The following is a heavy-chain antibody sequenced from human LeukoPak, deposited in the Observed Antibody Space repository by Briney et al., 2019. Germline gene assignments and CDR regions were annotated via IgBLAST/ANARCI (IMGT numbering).Heavy chain of an antibody. D-gene: IGHD5-24*01. Sequence: ASVKVSCKAFGYTFTSHYMHWVRQAPGQGLEWMGIINPSGGSTSYAQKFQGRVTMTRATSTSTVYMELRSLRSEDMAVYYCAVPLEMTTAFDYWGQGTLVTVSS. J-gene: IGHJ4*02. CDR1: GYTFTSHY. CDR3: AVPLEMTTAFDY. CDR2: INPSGGST. V-gene: IGHV1-46*01.